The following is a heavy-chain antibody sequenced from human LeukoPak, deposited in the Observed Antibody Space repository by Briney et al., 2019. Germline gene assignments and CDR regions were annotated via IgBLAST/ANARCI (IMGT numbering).Heavy chain of an antibody. CDR3: AREGYYDFPFDY. D-gene: IGHD3-3*01. J-gene: IGHJ4*02. Sequence: PGGSLRLSCAASGFTFSSYAMHWVRQAPGKGLEWVAVISYDGSNKYYADSVKGRFTISRDNSKNTLYLQMNSLRAEDTAVYYCAREGYYDFPFDYWGQGTLVTVSS. CDR1: GFTFSSYA. V-gene: IGHV3-30-3*01. CDR2: ISYDGSNK.